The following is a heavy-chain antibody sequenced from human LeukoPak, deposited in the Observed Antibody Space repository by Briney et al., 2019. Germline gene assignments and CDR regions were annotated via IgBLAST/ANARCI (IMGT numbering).Heavy chain of an antibody. Sequence: GGSLRLSCVGSGFTPSSYWMAWVRQAPGKGLEWVANIKDDGSEKYSVDSVKGRFTISRDNAKNLLYLQMSSLRAEGTAVYYCAGARIHYWGEGPLVTVSS. CDR1: GFTPSSYW. V-gene: IGHV3-7*04. CDR3: AGARIHY. J-gene: IGHJ4*02. CDR2: IKDDGSEK. D-gene: IGHD1-14*01.